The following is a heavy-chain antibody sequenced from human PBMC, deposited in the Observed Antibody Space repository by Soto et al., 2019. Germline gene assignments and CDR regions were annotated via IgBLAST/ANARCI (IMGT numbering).Heavy chain of an antibody. Sequence: LSLTCTVSGGSISSYYWSWIRQPPGKGLEWIGYIYYSGSTNYNPSLKSRVTISVDTSKNQFSLKLSSVTAADTAVYYCARERSHSSGWSGDAFDIWGQGTMVTVSS. V-gene: IGHV4-59*01. CDR2: IYYSGST. CDR1: GGSISSYY. D-gene: IGHD6-19*01. J-gene: IGHJ3*02. CDR3: ARERSHSSGWSGDAFDI.